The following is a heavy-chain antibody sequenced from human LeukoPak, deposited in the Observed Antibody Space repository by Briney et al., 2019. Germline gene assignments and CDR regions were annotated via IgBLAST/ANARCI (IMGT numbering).Heavy chain of an antibody. CDR3: AGDREAFDY. D-gene: IGHD1-26*01. CDR2: ISYDGSNK. Sequence: PGRSLRLSCAASGFTFSSYAMHWVRQAPGKRLEWVAVISYDGSNKYYADSVKGRFTISRDNSKNTLYLQMNSLRAEDTAVYYCAGDREAFDYWGQGTLVTVSS. CDR1: GFTFSSYA. J-gene: IGHJ4*02. V-gene: IGHV3-30-3*01.